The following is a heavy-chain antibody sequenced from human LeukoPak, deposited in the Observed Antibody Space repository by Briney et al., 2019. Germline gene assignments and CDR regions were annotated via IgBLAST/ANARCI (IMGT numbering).Heavy chain of an antibody. V-gene: IGHV1-46*01. D-gene: IGHD2-21*02. J-gene: IGHJ6*02. CDR2: INPRGGST. CDR1: GYTFTNYY. CDR3: ARSGGVVVTAQSYYGMDV. Sequence: ASVRVSCKASGYTFTNYYMHWVRQAPGQGLEWMGIINPRGGSTTYAQKFQGRVTMTRDTSTSTVYMELSSLRSEDTAVYYCARSGGVVVTAQSYYGMDVWGQGTTVTVSS.